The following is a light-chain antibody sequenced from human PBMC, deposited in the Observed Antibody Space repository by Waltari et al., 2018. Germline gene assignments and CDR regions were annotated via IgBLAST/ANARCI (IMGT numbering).Light chain of an antibody. V-gene: IGLV2-14*03. J-gene: IGLJ3*02. CDR2: DVT. CDR1: SSDVGAYYY. Sequence: QSALTQPASVSGSPGQSITISCTGTSSDVGAYYYVSCYQQHPGKAPKLMIYDVTSRPSGVSDRFSGSKSGNTASLTISGLQAEDEADYYCSSYTKSSTWVFGGGTRLTVL. CDR3: SSYTKSSTWV.